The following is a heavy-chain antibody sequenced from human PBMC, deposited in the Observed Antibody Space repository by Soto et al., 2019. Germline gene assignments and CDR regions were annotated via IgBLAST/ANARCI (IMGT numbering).Heavy chain of an antibody. V-gene: IGHV1-8*01. CDR3: ALEYSTACDP. J-gene: IGHJ5*02. D-gene: IGHD6-6*01. CDR2: MNPNRVNT. CDR1: GYTFTSYD. Sequence: QVQLVQSGAEVKKPGASVKLSCKASGYTFTSYDIHWVRPATGQGLAWMGWMNPNRVNTGYAQKLQGRVTVTMNTSRSTAYMELSSLRSEDTAVYYCALEYSTACDPWGQGTLGTVSS.